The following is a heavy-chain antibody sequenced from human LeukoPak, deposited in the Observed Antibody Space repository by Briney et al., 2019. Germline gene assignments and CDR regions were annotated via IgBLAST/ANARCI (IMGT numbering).Heavy chain of an antibody. CDR3: ARGPQIVVVTAMGPYYYYYMDV. CDR2: MNPNSGNT. Sequence: ASVKVSCKASGYTFTSYDINWVRQATGQGLEWMGWMNPNSGNTGYAQKFQGRVTMTRNTSISTAYMELSSLRSEDTAVYYCARGPQIVVVTAMGPYYYYYMDVWGKGTTVTISS. V-gene: IGHV1-8*01. CDR1: GYTFTSYD. D-gene: IGHD2-21*02. J-gene: IGHJ6*03.